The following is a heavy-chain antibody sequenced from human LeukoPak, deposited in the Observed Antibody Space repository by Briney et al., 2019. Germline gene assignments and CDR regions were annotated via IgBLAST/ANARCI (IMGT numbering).Heavy chain of an antibody. CDR1: GGTFSSYA. V-gene: IGHV1-69*06. D-gene: IGHD5-12*01. CDR2: IIPIFSTA. CDR3: AREPGGGIVATLSWGNSYYYYYMDV. J-gene: IGHJ6*03. Sequence: GASVKVSCKASGGTFSSYAISWVRQAPGQGLEWMGRIIPIFSTANYAQKFQGRVTITADKSTSTAYMELSSLRSEDTAVYYCAREPGGGIVATLSWGNSYYYYYMDVWGKGTTVTVSS.